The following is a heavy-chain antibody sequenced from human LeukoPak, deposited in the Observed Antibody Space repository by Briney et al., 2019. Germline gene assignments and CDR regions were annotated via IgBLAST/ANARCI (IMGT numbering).Heavy chain of an antibody. Sequence: PSETLSLTCAVSGGSISSGGYSWSWIRQPPGKGLEWIGYISYSGSTYNNPSLKSRVSISVDTSKNQFSLKLSSVTAADTAVYYCARGGYYYDSSGYFPSMDVWGKGTTVTVSS. CDR2: ISYSGST. V-gene: IGHV4-30-4*07. J-gene: IGHJ6*03. D-gene: IGHD3-22*01. CDR1: GGSISSGGYS. CDR3: ARGGYYYDSSGYFPSMDV.